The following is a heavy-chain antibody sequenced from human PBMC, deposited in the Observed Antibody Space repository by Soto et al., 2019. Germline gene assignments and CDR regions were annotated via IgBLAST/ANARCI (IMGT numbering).Heavy chain of an antibody. CDR3: ARDPGTNVVVVAATYYYYYYMDV. CDR1: GFTFSSYG. D-gene: IGHD2-15*01. Sequence: GGSLRLSCAASGFTFSSYGMHWVRQAPGKGLEWVAVIWYDGSNKYYADSVKGRFTISRDNSKNTLYLQMNSLRAEDTAVYYCARDPGTNVVVVAATYYYYYYMDVWGKGTTVTVSS. V-gene: IGHV3-33*01. CDR2: IWYDGSNK. J-gene: IGHJ6*03.